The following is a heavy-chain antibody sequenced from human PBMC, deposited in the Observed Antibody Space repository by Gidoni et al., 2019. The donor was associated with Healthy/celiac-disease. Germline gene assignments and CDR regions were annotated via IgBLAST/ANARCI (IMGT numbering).Heavy chain of an antibody. V-gene: IGHV3-30-3*01. CDR1: GFTFSSYA. CDR2: ISYDGSNK. CDR3: ARGVATRGGYFDL. J-gene: IGHJ2*01. D-gene: IGHD5-12*01. Sequence: GGGVVQPGRSLRLSCAASGFTFSSYAMHWVRQAPGKGLEWVAVISYDGSNKYYADSVKGRFTISRDNSKNPLYLQMNSLRAEDTAVYYCARGVATRGGYFDLWGRGTLDTVSS.